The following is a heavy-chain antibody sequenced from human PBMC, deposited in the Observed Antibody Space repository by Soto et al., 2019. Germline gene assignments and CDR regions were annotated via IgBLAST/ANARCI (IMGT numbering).Heavy chain of an antibody. CDR3: ASSELTYYYFDD. D-gene: IGHD3-10*01. CDR2: IYYSGST. V-gene: IGHV4-31*03. CDR1: GGFISSGGYY. Sequence: PSETLSLTCTVSGGFISSGGYYWSWIRQHPGKGLEWIGYIYYSGSTYYNPSLKSRVTISVDTSKNQFSLKLSPVTAADTAVYYCASSELTYYYFDDWGQGTLVTVSS. J-gene: IGHJ4*02.